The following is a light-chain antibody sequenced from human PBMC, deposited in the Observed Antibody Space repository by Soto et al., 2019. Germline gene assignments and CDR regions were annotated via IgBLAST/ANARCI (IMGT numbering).Light chain of an antibody. CDR3: QQYKSYWT. CDR1: QTISSW. CDR2: KAS. V-gene: IGKV1-5*03. J-gene: IGKJ1*01. Sequence: DIQMTQSPSTLSGSVGDRVTITCRASQTISSWLAWYQKKPGKAPNLLIYKASTLETGVPSRFSGSGSGTEFTLTINSLQPDDFATYYCQQYKSYWTFGQGTKVDIK.